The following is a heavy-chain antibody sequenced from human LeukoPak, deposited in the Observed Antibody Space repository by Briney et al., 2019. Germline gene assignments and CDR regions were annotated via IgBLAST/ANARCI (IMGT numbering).Heavy chain of an antibody. Sequence: GGSLRLSCAASGFTFSSYAMSWVRQAPGKGLEWVAVISYDGSNKYYADSVKGRFTISRDNSKNTLYLQMNSLRAEDTAVYYCARDYAPFIAAAYYFDYWGQGTLVTVSS. V-gene: IGHV3-30*01. D-gene: IGHD6-13*01. CDR1: GFTFSSYA. J-gene: IGHJ4*02. CDR2: ISYDGSNK. CDR3: ARDYAPFIAAAYYFDY.